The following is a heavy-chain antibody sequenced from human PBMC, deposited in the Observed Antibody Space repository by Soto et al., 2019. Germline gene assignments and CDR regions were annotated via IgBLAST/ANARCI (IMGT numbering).Heavy chain of an antibody. CDR1: GGTFSSYA. V-gene: IGHV1-69*13. D-gene: IGHD3-22*01. CDR2: IIPIFGTA. CDR3: ATNYYDSSGYYYVRGYQYYVMEV. J-gene: IGHJ6*02. Sequence: VKVSWKASGGTFSSYAISWVRQAPGQGLEWMGGIIPIFGTANYAQKFQGRVTITADESTSTAYMELSSLRSEDTAVYYGATNYYDSSGYYYVRGYQYYVMEVWS.